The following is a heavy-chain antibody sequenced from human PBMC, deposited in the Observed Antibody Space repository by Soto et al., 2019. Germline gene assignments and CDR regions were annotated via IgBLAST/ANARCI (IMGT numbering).Heavy chain of an antibody. J-gene: IGHJ6*02. D-gene: IGHD5-12*01. CDR1: VFTFSSYA. CDR2: ISGSGGST. Sequence: GALRVSGAASVFTFSSYAMSWVRQGPGKGLEWVSAISGSGGSTYYADSVKGRFTISRDNSKNTLYLQMNSLRAEDTAVYYCAKDSDGGLRQANGMDVWGQGTTVTVSS. V-gene: IGHV3-23*01. CDR3: AKDSDGGLRQANGMDV.